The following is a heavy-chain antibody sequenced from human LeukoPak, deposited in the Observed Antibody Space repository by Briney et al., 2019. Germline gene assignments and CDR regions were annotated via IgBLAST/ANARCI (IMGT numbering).Heavy chain of an antibody. Sequence: ASVKVSCKASGYIFTTYYKHWVRQAPGQGLEWMGIINPSGGSTTYAQKFQGRVTMTRDMSTSTVYMELSSLRSEDTAVYYCTRGFRFGDFSWFDPWGQGTLVTVSS. CDR1: GYIFTTYY. D-gene: IGHD4-17*01. CDR2: INPSGGST. CDR3: TRGFRFGDFSWFDP. V-gene: IGHV1-46*01. J-gene: IGHJ5*02.